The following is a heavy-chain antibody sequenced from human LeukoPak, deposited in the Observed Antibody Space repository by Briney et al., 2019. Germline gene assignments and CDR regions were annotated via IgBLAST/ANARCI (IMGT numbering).Heavy chain of an antibody. J-gene: IGHJ4*02. D-gene: IGHD3-22*01. CDR3: ARGNRITMIDDLDY. CDR1: GYTFTSYD. V-gene: IGHV1-8*01. CDR2: MNPNSGNT. Sequence: ASVKVSCKASGYTFTSYDINWVRQATGQGLEWMGWMNPNSGNTGYAQKFQGRVTMTRNTSISTAYMELSSLRSEDTAVYYCARGNRITMIDDLDYWGQGTLVTVSS.